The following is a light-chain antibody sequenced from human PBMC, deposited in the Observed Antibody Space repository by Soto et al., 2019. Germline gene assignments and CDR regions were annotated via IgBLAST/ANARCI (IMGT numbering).Light chain of an antibody. Sequence: ELTQPPSVSVSPGQTASITCSGDKLGDKYACWYQQKPGQSPVLVIYQDSKRPSGIPERFSGSNSGNTATLTISGTQAMDEADYYCQAWDSSTSVVFGGGTKVTVL. CDR2: QDS. CDR1: KLGDKY. CDR3: QAWDSSTSVV. V-gene: IGLV3-1*01. J-gene: IGLJ2*01.